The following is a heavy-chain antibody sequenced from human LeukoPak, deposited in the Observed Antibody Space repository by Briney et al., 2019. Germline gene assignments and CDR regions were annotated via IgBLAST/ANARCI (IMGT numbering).Heavy chain of an antibody. D-gene: IGHD1-26*01. CDR2: INWNGGST. CDR3: ARGRSGSYYPDAFDI. CDR1: GFTFDDYG. V-gene: IGHV3-20*04. Sequence: RTGGSLRLSCAASGFTFDDYGMSWVRQAPGKGLEWVSGINWNGGSTGYADSVKGRFTISRDNAKNSLYLQMNSLRAEDTALYYCARGRSGSYYPDAFDIWGQGTMVTVSS. J-gene: IGHJ3*02.